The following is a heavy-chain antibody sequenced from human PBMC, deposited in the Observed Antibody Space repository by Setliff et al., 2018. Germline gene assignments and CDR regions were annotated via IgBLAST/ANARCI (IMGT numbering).Heavy chain of an antibody. J-gene: IGHJ4*03. CDR2: ISSSGSLI. Sequence: LRLSCVASGFTISNYWMAWVRQAPGKGLEWVAYISSSGSLIYYPDSVKGRFTISRDNAKNTLYLQMNSLGAEDTAVYYCARDSYTSPDYWGQGTEVTVSS. CDR1: GFTISNYW. D-gene: IGHD6-13*01. CDR3: ARDSYTSPDY. V-gene: IGHV3-11*04.